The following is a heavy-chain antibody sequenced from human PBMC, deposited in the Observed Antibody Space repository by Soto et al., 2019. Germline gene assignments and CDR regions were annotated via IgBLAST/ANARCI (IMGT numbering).Heavy chain of an antibody. D-gene: IGHD6-19*01. Sequence: HPGGSLRLSCSASGFTFSSYAMHWVRQAPGKGLEYVSAISSSGGSTYYADSVKGRFTISRDNSKNTLYLQMNSLRAEDTAVYYCAKGAAVAGTGSESARPGPGYYMDVWGKGTTVTVSS. CDR2: ISSSGGST. V-gene: IGHV3-64*04. CDR3: AKGAAVAGTGSESARPGPGYYMDV. CDR1: GFTFSSYA. J-gene: IGHJ6*03.